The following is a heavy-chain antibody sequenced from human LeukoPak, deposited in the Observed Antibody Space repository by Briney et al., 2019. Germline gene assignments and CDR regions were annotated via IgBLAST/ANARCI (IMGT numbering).Heavy chain of an antibody. CDR2: MNPNSGNT. D-gene: IGHD3-22*01. Sequence: ASVKVSCKASGYTFTSYDINWVRQATGQGLEWMGWMNPNSGNTGYAQKFQGRVTMTRNTSISTAYMELSSLRAEDTAVYYCAKGPTAFTMIPDKPPKHWGQGTLVTVSS. CDR3: AKGPTAFTMIPDKPPKH. J-gene: IGHJ4*02. V-gene: IGHV1-8*01. CDR1: GYTFTSYD.